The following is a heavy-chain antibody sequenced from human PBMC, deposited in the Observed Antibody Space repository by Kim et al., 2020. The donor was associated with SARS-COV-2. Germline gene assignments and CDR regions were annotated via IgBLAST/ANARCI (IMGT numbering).Heavy chain of an antibody. CDR3: ARDRRGAVGYCSSTSCYKGTSYYYYGMDV. V-gene: IGHV4-30-4*01. J-gene: IGHJ6*02. CDR2: IYYSGST. CDR1: GGSISSGDYY. Sequence: SETLSLTCTVSGGSISSGDYYWSWIRQPPGKGLEWIGYIYYSGSTYYNPSLKSRVTISVDTSKNQFSLKLSSVTAADTAVYYCARDRRGAVGYCSSTSCYKGTSYYYYGMDVWGQGTTVTVSS. D-gene: IGHD2-2*02.